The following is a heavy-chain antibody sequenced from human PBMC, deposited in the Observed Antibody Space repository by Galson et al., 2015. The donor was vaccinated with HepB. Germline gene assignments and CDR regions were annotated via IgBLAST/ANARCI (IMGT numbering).Heavy chain of an antibody. Sequence: SLRLSCAASGFDFDTHAMSWARQAPGRGLEWISGISGNGDSTFYADSVKGRFTVSRDNSNNMLYLQMNSLRAEDAGLYFCAKGYGLFDSWGQGILVTVSS. CDR1: GFDFDTHA. J-gene: IGHJ5*01. CDR3: AKGYGLFDS. V-gene: IGHV3-23*01. D-gene: IGHD5-18*01. CDR2: ISGNGDST.